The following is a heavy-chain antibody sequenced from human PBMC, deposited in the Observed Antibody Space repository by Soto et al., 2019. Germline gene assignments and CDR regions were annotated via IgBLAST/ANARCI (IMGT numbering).Heavy chain of an antibody. CDR1: GFTFTSSA. J-gene: IGHJ3*02. V-gene: IGHV1-58*01. D-gene: IGHD2-2*01. Sequence: VASVKVSCKASGFTFTSSAVQWVRQARGQRLEWIGWIVVGSGNTNYAQKFQERVTITRDMSTSTAYMELSSLRSEDTAVYYCAADHPVVVQAAASMGAFDIWGQGTMVTVSS. CDR2: IVVGSGNT. CDR3: AADHPVVVQAAASMGAFDI.